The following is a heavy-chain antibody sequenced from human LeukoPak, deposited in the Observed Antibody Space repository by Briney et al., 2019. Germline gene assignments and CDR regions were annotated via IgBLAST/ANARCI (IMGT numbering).Heavy chain of an antibody. D-gene: IGHD4-17*01. CDR1: GGSFSGYY. CDR3: ARDHDYGDYPSWFDP. CDR2: INHSGST. J-gene: IGHJ5*02. V-gene: IGHV4-34*01. Sequence: PSETLSLTCAVYGGSFSGYYGSWIRQPPGKGLEWIGEINHSGSTNYNPSLKSRVTISVDTSKNQFSLKLSSVTAADTAVYYCARDHDYGDYPSWFDPWGQGTLVTVSS.